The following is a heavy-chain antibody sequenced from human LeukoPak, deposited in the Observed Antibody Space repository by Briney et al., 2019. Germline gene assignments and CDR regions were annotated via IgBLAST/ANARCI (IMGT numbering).Heavy chain of an antibody. J-gene: IGHJ2*01. CDR1: RRTFSSYA. V-gene: IGHV1-69*13. CDR3: ARDYGDYTWYLDL. D-gene: IGHD4-17*01. Sequence: SVKVSCKASRRTFSSYAISWVRQAPGQGLEWMGGILPNFGTANYAQKFQGSVTITADESTSTAYMEMSSLRSEDTAVYYCARDYGDYTWYLDLWGRGTLVTVSS. CDR2: ILPNFGTA.